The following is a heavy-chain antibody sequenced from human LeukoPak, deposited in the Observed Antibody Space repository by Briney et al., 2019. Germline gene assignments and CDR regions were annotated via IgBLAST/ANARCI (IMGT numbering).Heavy chain of an antibody. D-gene: IGHD1-26*01. CDR3: ARDGLLGYFDY. Sequence: GGSLRLSCAASGFTFRSYAMHWVRQAPGKGLEWVAVISYDGSNKYYADSVKGRFTISRDNSKNTLYLQMNSLRAEDTAVYYCARDGLLGYFDYWGQGTLVTVSS. V-gene: IGHV3-30-3*01. CDR1: GFTFRSYA. J-gene: IGHJ4*02. CDR2: ISYDGSNK.